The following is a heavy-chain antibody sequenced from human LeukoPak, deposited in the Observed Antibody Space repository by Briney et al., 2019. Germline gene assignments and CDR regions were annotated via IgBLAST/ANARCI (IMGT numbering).Heavy chain of an antibody. CDR3: ARDGTSTDDY. CDR2: IYYSGST. J-gene: IGHJ4*02. D-gene: IGHD2-2*01. V-gene: IGHV4-59*01. Sequence: KPSETLSLTCTVSGGSISSYYWSWIRQPPGKGLEWIGYIYYSGSTNYNPSLKSRVTISVDTSKNQFSLKLSSVTAADTAVYYCARDGTSTDDYWGQGTLVTVSS. CDR1: GGSISSYY.